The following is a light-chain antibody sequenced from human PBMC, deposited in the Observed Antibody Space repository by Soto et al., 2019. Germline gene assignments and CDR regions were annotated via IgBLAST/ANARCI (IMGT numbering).Light chain of an antibody. V-gene: IGLV2-14*01. CDR1: SSDVGTYKY. CDR3: SSYSSSNILV. J-gene: IGLJ2*01. CDR2: EVS. Sequence: QSALTQAASVSGSPGQSITISCTGTSSDVGTYKYVSWYQQHPGKAPKVMIYEVSNRPSGVSNRFSGSKSGNTASLTISGLQAEDEADYYCSSYSSSNILVFGGGTKLTVL.